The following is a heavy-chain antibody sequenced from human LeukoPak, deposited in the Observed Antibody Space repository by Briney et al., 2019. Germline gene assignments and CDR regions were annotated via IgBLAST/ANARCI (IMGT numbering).Heavy chain of an antibody. J-gene: IGHJ6*02. CDR2: INPNSGGT. CDR3: ARGGDYDFWSGYLHGMDV. CDR1: GYTLTGYY. V-gene: IGHV1-2*02. Sequence: ASVKVSCKASGYTLTGYYMHWVRQAPGQGLEWMGWINPNSGGTNYAQKFQGRVTMTRDTSISTAYMELSRLRSDDTAVYYCARGGDYDFWSGYLHGMDVWGQGTTVTVSS. D-gene: IGHD3-3*01.